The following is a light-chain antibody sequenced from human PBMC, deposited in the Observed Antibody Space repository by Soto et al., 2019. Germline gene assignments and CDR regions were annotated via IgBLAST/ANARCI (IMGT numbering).Light chain of an antibody. J-gene: IGKJ1*01. Sequence: EVVLTQSPATLSLSPGGRATLSCRASQSVGLSLAWYQQKPGQAPRLLLYDASERASGIPARFSGSGSGTDFTLTISSLEPEDFAVYYGQQRTSWPPWTFGQGTKVDIK. CDR2: DAS. V-gene: IGKV3-11*01. CDR1: QSVGLS. CDR3: QQRTSWPPWT.